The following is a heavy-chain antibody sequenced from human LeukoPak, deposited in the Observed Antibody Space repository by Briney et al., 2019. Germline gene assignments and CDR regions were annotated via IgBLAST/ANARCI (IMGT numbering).Heavy chain of an antibody. V-gene: IGHV3-30-3*01. J-gene: IGHJ3*02. CDR3: ARGRQIVVATHDAFDI. D-gene: IGHD3-22*01. CDR2: ISYDGSNK. CDR1: GFTFSSYA. Sequence: PGGSLRLSCAASGFTFSSYAMHWVRQAPGKGLEWVAVISYDGSNKYYADSVKGRFTISRDNSKDTLYLQMNSLRAEDTAVYYCARGRQIVVATHDAFDIWGQGTMVTVSS.